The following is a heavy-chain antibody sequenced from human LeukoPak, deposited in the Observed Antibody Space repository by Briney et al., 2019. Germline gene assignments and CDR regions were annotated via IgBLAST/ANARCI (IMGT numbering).Heavy chain of an antibody. Sequence: SVKVSCKASGGTFCSYAISWVRQAPGQGLEWMGGIIPIFGTANYAQKFQGRVTITADESTSTAYMELSSLRSEDTAVYYCARDNGPEQLVAGFDYWGQGTLVTVSS. CDR3: ARDNGPEQLVAGFDY. CDR1: GGTFCSYA. V-gene: IGHV1-69*01. CDR2: IIPIFGTA. J-gene: IGHJ4*02. D-gene: IGHD6-6*01.